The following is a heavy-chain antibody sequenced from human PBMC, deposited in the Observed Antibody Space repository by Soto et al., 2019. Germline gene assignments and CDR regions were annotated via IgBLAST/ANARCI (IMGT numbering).Heavy chain of an antibody. CDR2: LNGGTGQT. CDR3: ARGKGMEENYYYYGMDI. Sequence: ASVKVSCKASGYTFSTYAIHWVRQAPGQSLEWMGWLNGGTGQTRYSQRFQDRVTITRDTSASTPYMEVSSLRPEDTAVYYCARGKGMEENYYYYGMDIWGQGTTVTVSS. CDR1: GYTFSTYA. J-gene: IGHJ6*02. D-gene: IGHD1-1*01. V-gene: IGHV1-3*01.